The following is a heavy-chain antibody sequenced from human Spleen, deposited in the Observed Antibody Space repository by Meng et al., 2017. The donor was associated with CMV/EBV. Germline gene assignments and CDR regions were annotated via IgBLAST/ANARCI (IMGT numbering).Heavy chain of an antibody. CDR1: GGSVSSGSYS. Sequence: SETLSLTCTVSGGSVSSGSYSWSWIRQPPGKGLEWIGYIYYSGSTNYNPSLKSRVTISVDTSKNQFSLKLSSVTAADTAVYYCARGRSYYDFWSGYHPVSYWGQGTLVTVSS. D-gene: IGHD3-3*01. J-gene: IGHJ4*02. V-gene: IGHV4-61*01. CDR3: ARGRSYYDFWSGYHPVSY. CDR2: IYYSGST.